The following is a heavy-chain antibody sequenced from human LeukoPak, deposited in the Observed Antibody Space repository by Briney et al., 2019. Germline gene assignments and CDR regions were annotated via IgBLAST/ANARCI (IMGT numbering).Heavy chain of an antibody. D-gene: IGHD6-13*01. CDR1: GGTFSSYA. V-gene: IGHV1-69*13. J-gene: IGHJ4*02. CDR2: IIPIFGTA. CDR3: ARDLSSSWYSAAVY. Sequence: ASVKVSCKASGGTFSSYAISWVRQAPGRGLEWMGGIIPIFGTANYAQKFQGRVTITADESTSTAYMELSSLRSEDTAVYYCARDLSSSWYSAAVYWGQGTLVTVSS.